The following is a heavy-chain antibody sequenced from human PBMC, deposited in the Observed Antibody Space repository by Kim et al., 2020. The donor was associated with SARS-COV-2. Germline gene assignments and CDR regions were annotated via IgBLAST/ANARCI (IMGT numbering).Heavy chain of an antibody. D-gene: IGHD3-22*01. V-gene: IGHV7-4-1*02. Sequence: ASVKVSCKASGYTFTNYAMNWVRQAPGQGLEWMGWINTNTGNPTYAQGFTGRFVFSLDTSVSTAYLQISSLKAEDTAVYYCARELYDSSAYWFDPWGQGTLVTVSS. CDR2: INTNTGNP. CDR3: ARELYDSSAYWFDP. J-gene: IGHJ5*02. CDR1: GYTFTNYA.